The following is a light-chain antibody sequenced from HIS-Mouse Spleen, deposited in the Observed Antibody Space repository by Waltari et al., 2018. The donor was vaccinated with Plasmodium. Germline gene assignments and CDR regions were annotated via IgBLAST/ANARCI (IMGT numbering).Light chain of an antibody. V-gene: IGLV2-14*03. CDR1: SRLFRVVNY. J-gene: IGLJ2*01. CDR2: DVS. Sequence: QSSLPQPASVSWSPGQAVTISCTRTSRLFRVVNYVHWYQQQPVKAPKLRIYDVSNRTSGVSNRFSGSKSGNTASLTISGLQAEDEADYYCSSYTSSSTLVFGGGTKLTVL. CDR3: SSYTSSSTLV.